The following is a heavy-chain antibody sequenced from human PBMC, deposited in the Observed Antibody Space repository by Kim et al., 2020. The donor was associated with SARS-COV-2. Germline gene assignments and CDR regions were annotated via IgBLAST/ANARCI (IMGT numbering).Heavy chain of an antibody. V-gene: IGHV1-46*01. CDR3: ARDPPYCGGDCYSGGWFDP. CDR2: INPSGGST. Sequence: ASVKVSCKASGYTFTSYYMHWVRQAPGQGLEWMGIINPSGGSTSYAQKFQGRVTMTRDTSTSTVYMELSSLRSEDTAVYYCARDPPYCGGDCYSGGWFDPWGQGTLVTVSS. D-gene: IGHD2-21*01. J-gene: IGHJ5*02. CDR1: GYTFTSYY.